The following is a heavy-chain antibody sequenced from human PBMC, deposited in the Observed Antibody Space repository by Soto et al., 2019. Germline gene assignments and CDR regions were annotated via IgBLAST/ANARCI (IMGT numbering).Heavy chain of an antibody. CDR2: IKQDGSEK. V-gene: IGHV3-7*04. J-gene: IGHJ6*02. CDR1: GFTFSSYW. CDR3: ARFYYDSSGYLSSPYSYYSGMDV. D-gene: IGHD3-22*01. Sequence: GGSLRLSCAASGFTFSSYWMSWVRQAPGKGLEWVANIKQDGSEKYYVDSVKGRFTISRDNAKNSLYLQMNSLRAEDTAVYYCARFYYDSSGYLSSPYSYYSGMDVWGQGTTVTVSS.